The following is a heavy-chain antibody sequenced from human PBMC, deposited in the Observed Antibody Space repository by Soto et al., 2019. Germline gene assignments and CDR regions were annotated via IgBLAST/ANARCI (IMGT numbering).Heavy chain of an antibody. CDR2: ISGSGGST. Sequence: PGGSLRLSCAASGFTFSTYAMSWVRQAPGKGLEWVSAISGSGGSTYYADSVKGRFTISRDNSKNTLYLQMNSLRAEDTAVYYCAKGGEYSSSWTNTYCDYWGQGTLVTVAS. CDR3: AKGGEYSSSWTNTYCDY. V-gene: IGHV3-23*01. D-gene: IGHD6-13*01. J-gene: IGHJ4*02. CDR1: GFTFSTYA.